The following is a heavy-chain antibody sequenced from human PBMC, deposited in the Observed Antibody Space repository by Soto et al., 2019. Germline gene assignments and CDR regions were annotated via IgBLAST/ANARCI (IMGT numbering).Heavy chain of an antibody. CDR3: ARDTESNRYND. Sequence: GPEVKRPGASVKVSCKTSGYTFSTSGISWVRQAPGQGLEWVGWIRPDNGNTKSAQRLQGRVTLTTDTSASTAYMELRSLTSDDTAMYYCARDTESNRYNDWGQGTLVTVSS. CDR2: IRPDNGNT. J-gene: IGHJ1*01. D-gene: IGHD1-20*01. V-gene: IGHV1-18*01. CDR1: GYTFSTSG.